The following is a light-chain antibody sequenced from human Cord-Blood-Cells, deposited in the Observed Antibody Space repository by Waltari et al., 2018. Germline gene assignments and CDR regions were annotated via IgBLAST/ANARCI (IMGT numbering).Light chain of an antibody. Sequence: YALPQPTSVSVPPAQFDGITCRDNTIDSKRVHCYQQKPGQDPVLVIYSDSNRPSGIPERFSGSNPGNTATLTISRIEAGDEADYYCQVWDSSSDHPVFGGGTKLTVL. J-gene: IGLJ3*02. CDR1: TIDSKR. V-gene: IGLV3-12*02. CDR2: SDS. CDR3: QVWDSSSDHPV.